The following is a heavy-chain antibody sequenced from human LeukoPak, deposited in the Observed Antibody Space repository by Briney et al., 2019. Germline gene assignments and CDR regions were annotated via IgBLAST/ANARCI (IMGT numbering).Heavy chain of an antibody. CDR2: ISRSGSTI. CDR1: GFTFSSYE. D-gene: IGHD6-19*01. Sequence: PGGSLRLSCAASGFTFSSYEMNWVRQAPGKGLEWGSYISRSGSTIYYADSVKGRFTISRDNARNSLYLQMNSLRGEDTAVYYCARGPHPYSSGWYHFDYWGQGTLVTVSS. CDR3: ARGPHPYSSGWYHFDY. V-gene: IGHV3-48*03. J-gene: IGHJ4*02.